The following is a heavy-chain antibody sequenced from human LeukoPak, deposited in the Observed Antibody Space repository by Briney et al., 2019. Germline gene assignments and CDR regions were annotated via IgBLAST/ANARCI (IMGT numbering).Heavy chain of an antibody. CDR1: GYTFTSYG. CDR2: ISAYNGNT. D-gene: IGHD2-15*01. V-gene: IGHV1-18*01. Sequence: ASVKVSCKASGYTFTSYGISWVRQAPGQGLEWMGWISAYNGNTNYAQKLQGRVTMTTDTSTSTAYMELRSLRSDDTAVYYCARDYCSGGSCYSGHYYYYDMDVWGQGTTVTVSS. J-gene: IGHJ6*02. CDR3: ARDYCSGGSCYSGHYYYYDMDV.